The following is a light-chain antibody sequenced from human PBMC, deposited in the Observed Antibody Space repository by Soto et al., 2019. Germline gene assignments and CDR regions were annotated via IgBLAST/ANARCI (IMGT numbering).Light chain of an antibody. CDR2: DAS. V-gene: IGKV1-33*01. CDR1: QDISNF. CDR3: QQYDDFPYT. J-gene: IGKJ2*01. Sequence: DIQMTQSPSSLSASVGDRVTITCQASQDISNFLNWYQQKPGKAPKFLIFDASNLETGVPSRFSGSGSGTDFTFTISSLQPEDIATYYCQQYDDFPYTFGQGTKLEIK.